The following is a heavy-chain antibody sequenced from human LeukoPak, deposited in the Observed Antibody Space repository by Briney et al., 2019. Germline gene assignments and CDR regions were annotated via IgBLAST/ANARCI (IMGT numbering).Heavy chain of an antibody. Sequence: GGSLRLSCAASGFTLSSYAMSWVRQAPGKGLEWVSAISGSGGSTYYADSVKGRFTISRDNSKNTLYLQMSSLRAEDTAVYYCAKTGHSSGWYTSYYYGMDVWGQGTTVTVSS. J-gene: IGHJ6*02. CDR3: AKTGHSSGWYTSYYYGMDV. CDR2: ISGSGGST. D-gene: IGHD6-19*01. CDR1: GFTLSSYA. V-gene: IGHV3-23*01.